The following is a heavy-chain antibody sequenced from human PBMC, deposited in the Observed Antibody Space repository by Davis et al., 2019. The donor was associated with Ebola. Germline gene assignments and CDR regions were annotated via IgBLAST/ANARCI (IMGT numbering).Heavy chain of an antibody. CDR2: ISDSSTTI. CDR3: AIYDYVWGSYRLDY. V-gene: IGHV3-48*01. Sequence: GGSLRLSCAASGFTFSTYSMSWVRQAPGKGLEWVSSISDSSTTIYYADSVKGRFTISRDNAKNSLYLQMNSLRAEDTAVYYCAIYDYVWGSYRLDYWGQGTLVTVSS. J-gene: IGHJ4*02. CDR1: GFTFSTYS. D-gene: IGHD3-16*02.